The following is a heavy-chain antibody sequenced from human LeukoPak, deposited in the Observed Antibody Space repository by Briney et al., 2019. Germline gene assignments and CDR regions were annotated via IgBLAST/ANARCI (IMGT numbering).Heavy chain of an antibody. CDR1: GYTFTSYG. V-gene: IGHV1-18*01. Sequence: ASVKVSCKASGYTFTSYGISWVRQAPGQGLEWMGWISAYNGNTNYAQKLQGRVTMTTDTSTSTAYMELRSLRSDDTAVYYCARAQSDYYDSSGYDYWGQGTQVTVSS. CDR2: ISAYNGNT. D-gene: IGHD3-22*01. CDR3: ARAQSDYYDSSGYDY. J-gene: IGHJ4*02.